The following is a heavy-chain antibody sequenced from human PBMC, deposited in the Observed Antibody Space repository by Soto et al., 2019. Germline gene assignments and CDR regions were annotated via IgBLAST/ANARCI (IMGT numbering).Heavy chain of an antibody. CDR1: GGSISSSNW. V-gene: IGHV4-4*02. D-gene: IGHD1-26*01. CDR3: ARVSGSYYYGMDV. J-gene: IGHJ6*02. Sequence: KTSETLSFTCAVSGGSISSSNWWSWVRQPPGKGLEWIGEIYHSGSTNYNPSLKSRVTISVDKSKNQFSLKLSSVTAADTAVYYCARVSGSYYYGMDVWGQGTTVTVSS. CDR2: IYHSGST.